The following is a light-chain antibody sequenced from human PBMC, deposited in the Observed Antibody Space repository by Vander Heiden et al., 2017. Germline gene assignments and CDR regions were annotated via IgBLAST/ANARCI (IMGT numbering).Light chain of an antibody. CDR3: QQLNSYPLT. Sequence: DIQLTQSPAVLSASVGDRATITCLASQGITTYSAWYQQKPGKAPKLLIYAASSLYSGVPSRFSGSASGKEFTLTISRLHPEDFATYYCQQLNSYPLTFGPGTKVDIK. CDR1: QGITTY. V-gene: IGKV1-9*01. CDR2: AAS. J-gene: IGKJ3*01.